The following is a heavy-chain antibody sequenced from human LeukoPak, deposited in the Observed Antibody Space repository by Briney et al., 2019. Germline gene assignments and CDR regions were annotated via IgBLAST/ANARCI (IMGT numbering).Heavy chain of an antibody. CDR2: ISGSGGST. D-gene: IGHD5-12*01. CDR3: AKVPNSGYDYCFDY. V-gene: IGHV3-23*01. CDR1: GFTFSSYA. Sequence: RPGGSLRFSCAASGFTFSSYAMSWVRQAPGKGLEGVSAISGSGGSTYYADSVTGRFTISRDNSKNTLYLQMNSLRAEDTAVYYCAKVPNSGYDYCFDYWGQGTLVTVSS. J-gene: IGHJ4*02.